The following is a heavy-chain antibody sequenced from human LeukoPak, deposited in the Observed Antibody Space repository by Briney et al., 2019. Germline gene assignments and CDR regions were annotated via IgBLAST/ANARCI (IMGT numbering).Heavy chain of an antibody. CDR2: FDPEDGET. CDR3: ATGKYCSGGSCYENYYYYMDV. D-gene: IGHD2-15*01. CDR1: GYTLTELS. Sequence: ASVKVSCKVSGYTLTELSMHWVRQAPGKGLEWMGGFDPEDGETIYAQKFQGRVTMTEDTSTDTAYMELSSLRSEGTAVYYCATGKYCSGGSCYENYYYYMDVWGKGTTVTVSS. V-gene: IGHV1-24*01. J-gene: IGHJ6*03.